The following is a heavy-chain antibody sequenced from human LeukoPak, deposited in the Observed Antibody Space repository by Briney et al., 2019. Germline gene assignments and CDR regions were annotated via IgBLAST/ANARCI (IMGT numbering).Heavy chain of an antibody. CDR3: ARDSYDFWSGYTVSY. CDR1: GYTFTGYY. CDR2: INPNSGGT. J-gene: IGHJ4*02. Sequence: GASVKVSCKASGYTFTGYYMHWVRQAPGQGLEWMGWINPNSGGTNYAQKFQGRVTMTRDTSISTAYMELSRLRSDDTAVYYCARDSYDFWSGYTVSYWGQGTLVIVSS. D-gene: IGHD3-3*01. V-gene: IGHV1-2*02.